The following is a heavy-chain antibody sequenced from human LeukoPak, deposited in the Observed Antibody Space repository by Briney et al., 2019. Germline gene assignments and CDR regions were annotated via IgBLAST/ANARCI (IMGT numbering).Heavy chain of an antibody. Sequence: SETLSLTCTVSGGSISSYYWSWIRQPPGKGLEWIGYIYYSGSTYYNPSLKSRVTISVDTSKNQFSLKLSSVTAADTAVYYCARVGGSNYYYYGMDVWGQGTTVTVSS. D-gene: IGHD3-10*01. J-gene: IGHJ6*02. CDR2: IYYSGST. CDR3: ARVGGSNYYYYGMDV. CDR1: GGSISSYY. V-gene: IGHV4-59*01.